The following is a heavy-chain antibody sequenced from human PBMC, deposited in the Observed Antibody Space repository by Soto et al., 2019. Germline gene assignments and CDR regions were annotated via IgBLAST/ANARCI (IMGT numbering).Heavy chain of an antibody. Sequence: ASVNVSCKASGYTFTSYGISWVRQAPGQGLEWMGWISAYNGNTNYAQKLQDRVTMTTDTSTSTAYMELRSLRSEDTAVYYCARGLNVYYFDYWGQGTLVTVSS. CDR3: ARGLNVYYFDY. CDR1: GYTFTSYG. V-gene: IGHV1-18*01. CDR2: ISAYNGNT. D-gene: IGHD3-16*01. J-gene: IGHJ4*02.